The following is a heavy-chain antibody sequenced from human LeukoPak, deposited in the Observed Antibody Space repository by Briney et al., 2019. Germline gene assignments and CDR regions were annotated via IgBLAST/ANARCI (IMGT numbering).Heavy chain of an antibody. Sequence: GSLRLSCAASGFTFSSYSMNWVRQAPGKGLEWIGTVYSSGSTHYNPSLKSRVTLSIDTSNNQFFLKLSSVTAADTAVYYCARVKAAAGDNWGQGTLVTVSS. CDR2: VYSSGST. D-gene: IGHD6-13*01. J-gene: IGHJ4*02. V-gene: IGHV4-59*12. CDR1: GFTFSSYS. CDR3: ARVKAAAGDN.